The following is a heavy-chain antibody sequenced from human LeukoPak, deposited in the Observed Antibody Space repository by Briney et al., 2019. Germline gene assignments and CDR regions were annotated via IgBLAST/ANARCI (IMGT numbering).Heavy chain of an antibody. J-gene: IGHJ3*02. D-gene: IGHD6-19*01. CDR3: ARDVAVAGRDDAFDI. V-gene: IGHV3-30*03. CDR2: ISNDGSRK. CDR1: GFTFSRHG. Sequence: PGRSLRLSCAPSGFTFSRHGMHWVRQAPGKGLEWVAIISNDGSRKYYAHSVEGRFTISRDNSKNTLYLQMNSLRAEDTAVYYCARDVAVAGRDDAFDIWGQGTMVTVSS.